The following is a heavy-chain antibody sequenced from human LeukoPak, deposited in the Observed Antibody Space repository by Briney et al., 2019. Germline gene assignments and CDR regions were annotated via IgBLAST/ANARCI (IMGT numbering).Heavy chain of an antibody. D-gene: IGHD2-2*02. Sequence: SETLSLTCTVSGGSISSSSYYWGWIRQPPGKGLEWIGSIYYSGSTYYNPSLKSRVTISVDTSKNQFSLKLSSVTAADTAVYYCARDCSSTSCYIEGLNVGPFDYYYGMDVWGQGTTVTVSS. CDR3: ARDCSSTSCYIEGLNVGPFDYYYGMDV. J-gene: IGHJ6*02. CDR2: IYYSGST. CDR1: GGSISSSSYY. V-gene: IGHV4-39*02.